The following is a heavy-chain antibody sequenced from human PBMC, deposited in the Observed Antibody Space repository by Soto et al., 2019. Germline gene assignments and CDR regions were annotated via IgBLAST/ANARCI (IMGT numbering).Heavy chain of an antibody. J-gene: IGHJ4*02. V-gene: IGHV3-73*01. D-gene: IGHD3-10*01. Sequence: GGSLRLSCAASGFIFSDSAVHWVRQASGKGLEWIGRIRNKANSYATAYIESVKGRFTVSRDDSKNTAYLQMNSLRAEDTAVYYCAKDALLLWFGEPFDYWGQGTLVTVSS. CDR3: AKDALLLWFGEPFDY. CDR1: GFIFSDSA. CDR2: IRNKANSYAT.